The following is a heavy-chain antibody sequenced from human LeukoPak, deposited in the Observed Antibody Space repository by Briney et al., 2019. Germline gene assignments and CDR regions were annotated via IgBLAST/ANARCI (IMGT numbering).Heavy chain of an antibody. D-gene: IGHD3-10*01. Sequence: ASVKVSCKASGYTFTSYYMHWVRQAPGQGLEWMGIINPSGGSTSYAQKFQGRVTMTRDTSTSTVYMELSSLRSEDTAVYYCAREGVPTSYYYGMGVWGQGTTVTVSS. CDR1: GYTFTSYY. CDR2: INPSGGST. CDR3: AREGVPTSYYYGMGV. V-gene: IGHV1-46*01. J-gene: IGHJ6*02.